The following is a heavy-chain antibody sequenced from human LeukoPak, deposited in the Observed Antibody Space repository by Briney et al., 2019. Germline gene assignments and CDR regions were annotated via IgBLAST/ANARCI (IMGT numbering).Heavy chain of an antibody. J-gene: IGHJ4*02. CDR2: IYTSGST. Sequence: PSETLSLTCTVSGGSISSGSYYWSWIRQPAGKGLEWIGRIYTSGSTNYNPSLKSRVTISVDTSKKQFSLKLSSVTAADTAVYYCARGTTVARPFDYWGQGTLVTVSS. D-gene: IGHD4-23*01. V-gene: IGHV4-61*02. CDR1: GGSISSGSYY. CDR3: ARGTTVARPFDY.